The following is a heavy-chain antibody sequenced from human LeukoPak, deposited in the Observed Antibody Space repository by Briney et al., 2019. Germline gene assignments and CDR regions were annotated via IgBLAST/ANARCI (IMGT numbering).Heavy chain of an antibody. D-gene: IGHD3-9*01. J-gene: IGHJ4*02. CDR2: INPNSGGT. V-gene: IGHV1-2*02. CDR1: GYTFTGYY. CDR3: ARDASRYDILTGYDY. Sequence: ASVKVSCKASGYTFTGYYMHWVRQAPGQGLEWMGWINPNSGGTNYAQKFQGRVTITADKSTSTAYMELSSLRSEDTAVYYCARDASRYDILTGYDYWGQGTLVNVSS.